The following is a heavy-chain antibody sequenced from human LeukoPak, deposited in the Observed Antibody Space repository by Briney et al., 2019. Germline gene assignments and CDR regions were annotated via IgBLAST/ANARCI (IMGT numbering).Heavy chain of an antibody. J-gene: IGHJ4*02. CDR1: GFSFSNYG. D-gene: IGHD3-3*01. V-gene: IGHV3-33*01. Sequence: SGGSLRLSCAASGFSFSNYGMHWVRQAPGKGLEWVAIIWYDGSNKYYADSVKGRFTISRDNSKNTPYLQMNSLRAEDTALYYCAAGVYFFDYWGQGTLVTVSS. CDR2: IWYDGSNK. CDR3: AAGVYFFDY.